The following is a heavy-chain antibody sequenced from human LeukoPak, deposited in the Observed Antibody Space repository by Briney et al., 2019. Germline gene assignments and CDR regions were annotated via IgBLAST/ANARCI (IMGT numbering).Heavy chain of an antibody. D-gene: IGHD2-15*01. CDR1: GFTFCSYS. CDR3: ARDTCSGGSCYYYGMDV. J-gene: IGHJ6*02. V-gene: IGHV3-21*01. Sequence: GGSLRLSCAASGFTFCSYSMNWVRQAPGKGLEWVSSISSSSSYIYYADSVKGRFTISRDNAKNSLYLQMNSLRAEDTAVYYCARDTCSGGSCYYYGMDVWGQGTTVTVSS. CDR2: ISSSSSYI.